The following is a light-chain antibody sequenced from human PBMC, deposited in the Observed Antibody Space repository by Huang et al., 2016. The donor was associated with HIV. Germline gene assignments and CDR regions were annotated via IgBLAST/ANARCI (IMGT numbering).Light chain of an antibody. V-gene: IGKV3-15*01. CDR3: QQYNNWPPLIT. CDR2: GAA. CDR1: QSVSSN. J-gene: IGKJ5*01. Sequence: EIVMTQSPATLSVSPGERATLSCRASQSVSSNLAWYQQKPGQAPRLLIYGAATRATGIPARFSGSGSGTEFTFTISSLQSEYFAVYYCQQYNNWPPLITFGQGTRLEIK.